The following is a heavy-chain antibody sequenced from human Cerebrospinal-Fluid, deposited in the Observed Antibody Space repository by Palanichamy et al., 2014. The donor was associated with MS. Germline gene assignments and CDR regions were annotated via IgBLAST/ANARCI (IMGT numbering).Heavy chain of an antibody. CDR3: SRGALVATHVFDY. V-gene: IGHV4-34*02. D-gene: IGHD6-6*01. J-gene: IGHJ4*02. Sequence: QVQFQQWGAGLVKPAETLSLTCGVYGGALSDYYWSWIRQSPEKRLEWIGKITQSGTTNYNPSLKGRVTISLDTSNNQFSLRLNSATAADTALYFCSRGALVATHVFDYWGQGNLVTVSS. CDR1: GGALSDYY. CDR2: ITQSGTT.